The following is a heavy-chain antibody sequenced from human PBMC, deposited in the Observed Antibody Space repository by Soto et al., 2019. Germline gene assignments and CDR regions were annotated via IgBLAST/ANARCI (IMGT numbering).Heavy chain of an antibody. Sequence: QVQLVQSGAEVNKPGSSVKVYCKASGGSLSNYGISWVRQAPGQGLEWMGGIIPVFGTANYAQKFQGRVTITADESTSIVYMDVTSLRSEDTAVYYCARGDATKIVVTTYYGMDVWGQGTTVTVSS. J-gene: IGHJ6*02. CDR1: GGSLSNYG. D-gene: IGHD4-17*01. CDR2: IIPVFGTA. V-gene: IGHV1-69*12. CDR3: ARGDATKIVVTTYYGMDV.